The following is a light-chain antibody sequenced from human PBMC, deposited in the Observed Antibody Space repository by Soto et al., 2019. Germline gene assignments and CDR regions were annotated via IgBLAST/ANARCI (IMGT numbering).Light chain of an antibody. Sequence: SYELTQPPSVSVAPGKTARITCGGNNIGSKSVHWYQQKPGQAPVLVIYYDSDRPSGIPERFSGSNSGNTATLTISRVEAGDEVDYYCQVWDSSSDPWVFGGGTKLTVL. CDR2: YDS. J-gene: IGLJ3*02. V-gene: IGLV3-21*04. CDR1: NIGSKS. CDR3: QVWDSSSDPWV.